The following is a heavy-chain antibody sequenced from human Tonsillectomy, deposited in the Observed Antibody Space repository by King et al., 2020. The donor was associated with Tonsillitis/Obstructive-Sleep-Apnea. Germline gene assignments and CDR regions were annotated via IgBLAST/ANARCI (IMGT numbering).Heavy chain of an antibody. J-gene: IGHJ4*02. CDR3: ARESRIVGATNNFDY. CDR1: GFTFSSYA. Sequence: VQLVESGGGVVQPGRSLRLSCAASGFTFSSYAMHWVRQAPGKGLEWVAVISYDGSNKYYADSVKGRFTISRDNSKNTLYLQMNSLRAEDTAVYYCARESRIVGATNNFDYWGQGTLVTVSS. CDR2: ISYDGSNK. V-gene: IGHV3-30*04. D-gene: IGHD1-26*01.